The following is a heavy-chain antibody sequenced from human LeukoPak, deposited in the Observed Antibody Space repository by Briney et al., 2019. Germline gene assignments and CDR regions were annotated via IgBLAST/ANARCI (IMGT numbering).Heavy chain of an antibody. CDR2: IYYSGST. D-gene: IGHD1-26*01. V-gene: IGHV4-61*01. Sequence: ASETLSLTCTVSGGSVISGSYYWSWIRQPPGKGLEWIGYIYYSGSTNYNPSLKSRVTISVDTSKNQFSLKLSSVTAADTAVYYCARAALVGATYYFDYWGQGTLVTVSS. CDR1: GGSVISGSYY. CDR3: ARAALVGATYYFDY. J-gene: IGHJ4*02.